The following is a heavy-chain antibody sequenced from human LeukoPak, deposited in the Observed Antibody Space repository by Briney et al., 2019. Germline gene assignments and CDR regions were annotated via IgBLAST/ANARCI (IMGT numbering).Heavy chain of an antibody. CDR3: ARDLGIAARPVFDQ. CDR2: FSGSGGNT. J-gene: IGHJ4*02. V-gene: IGHV3-23*01. D-gene: IGHD6-6*01. CDR1: GASISSSN. Sequence: PSETLSLTCAVSGASISSSNWWSWVRQPPGKGLEWVSTFSGSGGNTYYADSVKGRFTISRDDSKNTLYLQVDSLRAEDTAVYYCARDLGIAARPVFDQWGQGTLVTVSS.